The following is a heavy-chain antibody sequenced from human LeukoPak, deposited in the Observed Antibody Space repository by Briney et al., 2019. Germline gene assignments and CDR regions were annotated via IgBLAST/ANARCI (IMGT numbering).Heavy chain of an antibody. CDR1: GLTFSSYW. D-gene: IGHD6-19*01. CDR3: ARDPYSSGLLTFDI. Sequence: GGSLRLSCAASGLTFSSYWMSWVRQAPGKGLEWVANIKQDGSERYYVDSVKGRFTISRDNAKNSLYLQMNSLRAEDTAVYYCARDPYSSGLLTFDIWGHGTMVTVSS. J-gene: IGHJ3*02. V-gene: IGHV3-7*03. CDR2: IKQDGSER.